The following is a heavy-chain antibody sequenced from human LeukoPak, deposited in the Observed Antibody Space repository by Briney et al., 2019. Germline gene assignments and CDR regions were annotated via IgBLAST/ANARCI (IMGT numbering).Heavy chain of an antibody. CDR1: GFTFSSYA. D-gene: IGHD6-6*01. Sequence: GGSLRLSCAASGFTFSSYAMSWIRQAPGKGLEGVSYISSSGSTIYYAGSVKGRFTISRDNAKNSLYLQMNSLKAEDTAVYYCARDRGSIAARPAFGWFDPWGQGTLVTVSS. V-gene: IGHV3-11*01. CDR2: ISSSGSTI. J-gene: IGHJ5*02. CDR3: ARDRGSIAARPAFGWFDP.